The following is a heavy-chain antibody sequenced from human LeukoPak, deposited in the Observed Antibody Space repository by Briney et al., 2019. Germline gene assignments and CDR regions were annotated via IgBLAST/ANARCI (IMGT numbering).Heavy chain of an antibody. V-gene: IGHV3-21*01. J-gene: IGHJ4*02. CDR2: ISSSSSYI. CDR3: ARGQSYSSTWHCDDY. D-gene: IGHD6-13*01. Sequence: GGSLRLSCSASGFTFSSYSMNWVRQAPGKGLEWVSSISSSSSYIFYTDSVRGRFTVSRDNAKNSLYLQMNSLRAEDTAVYYCARGQSYSSTWHCDDYWGQGTLVTVSS. CDR1: GFTFSSYS.